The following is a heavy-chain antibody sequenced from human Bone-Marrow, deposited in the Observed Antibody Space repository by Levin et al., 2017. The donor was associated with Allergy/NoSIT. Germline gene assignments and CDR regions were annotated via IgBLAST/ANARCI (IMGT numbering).Heavy chain of an antibody. V-gene: IGHV4-31*03. D-gene: IGHD4-11*01. Sequence: CTVSGGSISSGTYYWSWIRQHPGKGLEWIGNTYYSGTTYYNPSLKSRLTISVDTSKNQFSLKLSSVTAADTAVYYCARDYGTTVTSGSSGLDVWGQGTTVTVSS. CDR2: TYYSGTT. J-gene: IGHJ6*02. CDR3: ARDYGTTVTSGSSGLDV. CDR1: GGSISSGTYY.